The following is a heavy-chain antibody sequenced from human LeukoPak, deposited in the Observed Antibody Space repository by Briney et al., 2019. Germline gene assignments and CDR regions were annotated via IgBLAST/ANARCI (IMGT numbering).Heavy chain of an antibody. Sequence: GASVKVSCKASGYTLTSYDINWVRQATGQGLEWMGWMNPSSGKTGYAQKFQGRISMTRNTSISTAYMELSRLRSDDTAVYYCARGATTVTRWSSLKYWGQGTLVTVSS. D-gene: IGHD4-17*01. V-gene: IGHV1-8*01. CDR3: ARGATTVTRWSSLKY. J-gene: IGHJ4*02. CDR1: GYTLTSYD. CDR2: MNPSSGKT.